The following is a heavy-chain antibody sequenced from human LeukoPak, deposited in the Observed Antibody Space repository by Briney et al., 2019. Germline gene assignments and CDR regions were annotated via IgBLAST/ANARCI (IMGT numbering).Heavy chain of an antibody. J-gene: IGHJ4*02. CDR1: GFTFSSYW. V-gene: IGHV3-48*04. Sequence: GGSLRLSCAASGFTFSSYWMSWVRQAPGKGLEWVSYISSSGSTIYYADSVKGRFTISRDNAKNSLYLQMNSLRAEDTAVYYCAREDYDILTGLRRGFDYWGQGTLVTVSS. D-gene: IGHD3-9*01. CDR3: AREDYDILTGLRRGFDY. CDR2: ISSSGSTI.